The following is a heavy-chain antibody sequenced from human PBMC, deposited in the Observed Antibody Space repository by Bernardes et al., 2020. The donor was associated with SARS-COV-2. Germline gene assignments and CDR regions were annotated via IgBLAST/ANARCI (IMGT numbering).Heavy chain of an antibody. CDR1: GGSISSSNW. CDR2: IYHSGST. Sequence: SETLSLTCAVSGGSISSSNWWSWVRQPPGKGLEWIGEIYHSGSTNYNPSLKSRVTISVDKSKNQFSLKLSSVTAADTAVYYCARRSLLWPTGGFDYWGQGTLVTVPS. CDR3: ARRSLLWPTGGFDY. D-gene: IGHD3-10*01. V-gene: IGHV4-4*02. J-gene: IGHJ4*02.